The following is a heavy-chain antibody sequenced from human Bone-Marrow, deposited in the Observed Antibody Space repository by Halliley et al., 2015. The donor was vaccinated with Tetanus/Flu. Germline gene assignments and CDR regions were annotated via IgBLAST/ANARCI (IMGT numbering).Heavy chain of an antibody. CDR1: GGSISGYY. V-gene: IGHV4-59*01. J-gene: IGHJ3*01. Sequence: GLVKPSETLSLTCTVSGGSISGYYWSWIRQPPGKGLVWIGSVYHGASADYNPSVKTRVTISVDTSQNQLFLRLTSVTAADTAVYYCARDDDGVVRGAFHFWGQGTVVTVSS. D-gene: IGHD2-21*01. CDR3: ARDDDGVVRGAFHF. CDR2: VYHGASA.